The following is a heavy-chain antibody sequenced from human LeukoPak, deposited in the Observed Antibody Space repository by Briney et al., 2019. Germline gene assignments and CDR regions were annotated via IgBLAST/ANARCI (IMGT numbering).Heavy chain of an antibody. CDR2: ISSTGSTK. V-gene: IGHV3-11*01. Sequence: GGSLRLSCAASGFTFSDYYMSWIRQAPGKGLEWVSYISSTGSTKYYADSVKGRFTISRDNAKNSLYLQVNSLAADDTAVYYCARGRARATPPFDYWGQGTLVTVSS. J-gene: IGHJ4*02. CDR3: ARGRARATPPFDY. CDR1: GFTFSDYY.